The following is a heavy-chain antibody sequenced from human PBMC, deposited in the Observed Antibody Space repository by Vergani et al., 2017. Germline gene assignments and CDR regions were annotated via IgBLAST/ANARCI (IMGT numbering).Heavy chain of an antibody. J-gene: IGHJ6*02. D-gene: IGHD4-17*01. CDR3: ATPQTVTTGGMEV. Sequence: EVQLVQSGAEVKKPGATMKISCKVSGYTFTDHYMHWVKQAPGKGLEWMGLVDPEDGETIYAEKFKGRVTIAADTSTETAHLESGSLRSEDTAVYYCATPQTVTTGGMEVWGQGTTVIVSS. CDR2: VDPEDGET. CDR1: GYTFTDHY. V-gene: IGHV1-69-2*01.